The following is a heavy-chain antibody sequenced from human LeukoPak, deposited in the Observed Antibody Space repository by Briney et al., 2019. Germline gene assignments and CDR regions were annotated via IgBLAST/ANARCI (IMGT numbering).Heavy chain of an antibody. CDR3: ARGRDGVVISWFDP. D-gene: IGHD3-3*01. Sequence: PSETLSLTCAVYGGSFSGYYWSWIRQPPGKGLEWIGEINHSGSTNYNPSLKSRVTISVDTSKNQFSLKLSSVTAADTAVYYCARGRDGVVISWFDPWGQGTLVTVSS. CDR2: INHSGST. V-gene: IGHV4-34*01. CDR1: GGSFSGYY. J-gene: IGHJ5*02.